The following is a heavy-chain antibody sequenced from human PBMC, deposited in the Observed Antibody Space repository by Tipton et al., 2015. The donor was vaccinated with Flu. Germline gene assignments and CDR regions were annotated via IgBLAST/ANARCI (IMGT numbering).Heavy chain of an antibody. CDR1: GDSMSSFY. CDR2: IYTSGTS. D-gene: IGHD3-10*01. J-gene: IGHJ4*02. CDR3: ARASGSGTYVIFDY. V-gene: IGHV4-4*07. Sequence: LRLSCTASGDSMSSFYWSWIRQPARKGLEFIGRIYTSGTSNYNPSLKSRVTMSIDTSKNQFSLKLNSVTAADTAVYYCARASGSGTYVIFDYWGQGTLVTVSS.